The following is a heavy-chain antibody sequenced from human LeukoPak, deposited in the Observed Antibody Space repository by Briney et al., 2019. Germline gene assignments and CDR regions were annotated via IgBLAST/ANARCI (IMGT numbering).Heavy chain of an antibody. CDR2: ISSSSSYI. D-gene: IGHD3-10*01. CDR1: GFTFSSYS. V-gene: IGHV3-21*01. J-gene: IGHJ4*02. CDR3: ASSTGVRESWWY. Sequence: GGSLRLSCAASGFTFSSYSMNWVRQAPGKGLEWVSSISSSSSYIYYADSVKGRFTISRDNAKNSLYLQMNSLRAEDTAVYYCASSTGVRESWWYWGQGTLVTVSS.